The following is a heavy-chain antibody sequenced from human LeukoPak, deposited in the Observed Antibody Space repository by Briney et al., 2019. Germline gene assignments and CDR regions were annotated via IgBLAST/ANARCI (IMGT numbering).Heavy chain of an antibody. CDR3: ARGRQCRQQLVRGGSWFDP. D-gene: IGHD6-13*01. J-gene: IGHJ5*02. Sequence: SETLSLTCAVYGGSFSGYYWSWIRQPPGKGLEWIGEINHSGSTNYNPSLKSRVTISVDTSKNQFSLKLSSVTAADTAVYYCARGRQCRQQLVRGGSWFDPWGQGTLVSVSS. V-gene: IGHV4-34*01. CDR1: GGSFSGYY. CDR2: INHSGST.